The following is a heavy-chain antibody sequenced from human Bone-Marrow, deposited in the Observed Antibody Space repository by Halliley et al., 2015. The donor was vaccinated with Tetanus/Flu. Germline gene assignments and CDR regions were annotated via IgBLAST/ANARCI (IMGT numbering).Heavy chain of an antibody. Sequence: ECIGYIYYSGSTYYTPSLKSRVIISVDTSKNQFSLKLSSVTAADTAVYYCARAVYSGYVLDYWGQGTLVTVSS. J-gene: IGHJ4*02. V-gene: IGHV4-30-4*01. CDR2: IYYSGST. D-gene: IGHD5-12*01. CDR3: ARAVYSGYVLDY.